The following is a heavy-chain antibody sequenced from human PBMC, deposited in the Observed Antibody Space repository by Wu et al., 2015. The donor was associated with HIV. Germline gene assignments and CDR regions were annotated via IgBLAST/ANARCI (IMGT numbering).Heavy chain of an antibody. CDR3: ARDRADLLLACTVGPKDESRRRRSSPPRTTTSPVPPRARSSVVFQ. CDR2: ITPVFATI. CDR1: GDTFTDFA. V-gene: IGHV1-69*12. Sequence: QVQLVQSGAEVKKPGSSMKVSCRTSGDTFTDFAITWVRQAPGQGLEWMGGITPVFATINYAQKIPGQSQYYCDESTSTVFMEMSGLTPEDTAVYYCARDRADLLLACTVGPKDESRRRRSSPPRTTTSPVPPRARSSVVFQ. J-gene: IGHJ1*01. D-gene: IGHD2-8*02.